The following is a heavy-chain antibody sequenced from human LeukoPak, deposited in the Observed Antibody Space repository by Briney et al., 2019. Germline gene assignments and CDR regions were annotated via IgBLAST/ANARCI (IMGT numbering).Heavy chain of an antibody. Sequence: PGGSLRLSCAASGFNLDDYAMHWVRQAPGKGLEWGSLINGDGDRAFYADSVKGRFTISRDNGENSLDLQMHSLRDEDVACLYCTKESRDYFRGSIRSPYYFDSWGQGTLVTVSP. CDR2: INGDGDRA. V-gene: IGHV3-43*02. CDR1: GFNLDDYA. J-gene: IGHJ5*01. CDR3: TKESRDYFRGSIRSPYYFDS. D-gene: IGHD3-10*02.